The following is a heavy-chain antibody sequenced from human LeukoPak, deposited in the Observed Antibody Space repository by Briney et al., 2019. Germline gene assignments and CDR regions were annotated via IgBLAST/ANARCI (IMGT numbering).Heavy chain of an antibody. J-gene: IGHJ4*02. Sequence: SETLSLTCTVSGGSVSSGSYYWSWIRQPLGKGLEWIGYIYYSGSTNYNPSLKRRVTISVDTSKNQFSLKLSSVTAADTAVYYCARGLPYASPQAGNWGQGTLVTVSS. CDR2: IYYSGST. V-gene: IGHV4-61*01. CDR1: GGSVSSGSYY. CDR3: ARGLPYASPQAGN. D-gene: IGHD2-2*01.